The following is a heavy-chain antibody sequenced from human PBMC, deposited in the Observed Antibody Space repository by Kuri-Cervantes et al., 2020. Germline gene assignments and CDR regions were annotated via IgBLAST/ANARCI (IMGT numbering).Heavy chain of an antibody. D-gene: IGHD2/OR15-2a*01. V-gene: IGHV4-31*11. J-gene: IGHJ4*02. CDR3: AKNGGTGTAFYDY. CDR1: GGSISSGGYS. Sequence: LRLSCAVSGGSISSGGYSWSWIRQPPGKGLEWIGYIYYSGSTYYNPSLKSRVTISVDTSKNQFSLKLSSVTAADTAVYYCAKNGGTGTAFYDYWGQGALVTVSS. CDR2: IYYSGST.